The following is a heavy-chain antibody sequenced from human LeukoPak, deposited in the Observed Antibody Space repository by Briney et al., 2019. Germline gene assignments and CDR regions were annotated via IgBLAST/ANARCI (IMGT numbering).Heavy chain of an antibody. CDR1: GSTFSRYW. CDR3: ATAGGGNLNFDY. V-gene: IGHV3-74*01. Sequence: GGSLRLSCAASGSTFSRYWMHWVRQAPGKGLVWVSRINTDGSSTTYADSVKGRFAISRDNAKNTLFLRMNSLRAEDTALYYCATAGGGNLNFDYWGQGTLVTVSS. D-gene: IGHD2-15*01. CDR2: INTDGSST. J-gene: IGHJ4*02.